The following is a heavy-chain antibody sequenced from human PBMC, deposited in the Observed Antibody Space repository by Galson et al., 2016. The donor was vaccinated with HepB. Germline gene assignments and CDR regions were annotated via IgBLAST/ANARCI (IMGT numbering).Heavy chain of an antibody. CDR3: ARVQKGVVVTWFYYCVDV. V-gene: IGHV4-34*01. Sequence: LSLTCAVYGGSFSSYYWNWIRQPPGKGLEWIGEINLSGNTNYNPSLKSRVSISLDTSKNQFSLRLGSVTAAETGVYYCARVQKGVVVTWFYYCVDVWGKGTTVTVSS. CDR1: GGSFSSYY. J-gene: IGHJ6*03. D-gene: IGHD2-21*02. CDR2: INLSGNT.